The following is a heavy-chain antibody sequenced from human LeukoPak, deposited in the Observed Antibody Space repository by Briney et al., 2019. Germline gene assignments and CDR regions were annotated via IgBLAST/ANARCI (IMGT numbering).Heavy chain of an antibody. J-gene: IGHJ4*02. CDR2: ISGSGGGT. Sequence: GGSLRLSCAASRFTFSSYAMSWVRQAPGKGLESVSDISGSGGGTFYADSVKGRFTISRDNSKSTLYLQMNSLRAEDTAVYYCAKGIIAAAGTFDYWGQGTLVTVSS. CDR1: RFTFSSYA. CDR3: AKGIIAAAGTFDY. V-gene: IGHV3-23*01. D-gene: IGHD6-13*01.